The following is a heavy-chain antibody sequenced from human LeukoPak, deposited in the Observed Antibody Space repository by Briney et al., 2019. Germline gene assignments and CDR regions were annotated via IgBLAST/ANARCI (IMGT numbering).Heavy chain of an antibody. CDR2: INHSGST. V-gene: IGHV4-34*01. CDR1: GGSFSGYY. D-gene: IGHD3-22*01. Sequence: PSETLSLTCAVYGGSFSGYYWSWIRQPPGKELEWIGEINHSGSTNYNPSLKSRVTISVDTSKNQFSLKLSSVTAADTAVYYCARAGVYYYDSSGYSDWGQGTLVTVSS. CDR3: ARAGVYYYDSSGYSD. J-gene: IGHJ4*02.